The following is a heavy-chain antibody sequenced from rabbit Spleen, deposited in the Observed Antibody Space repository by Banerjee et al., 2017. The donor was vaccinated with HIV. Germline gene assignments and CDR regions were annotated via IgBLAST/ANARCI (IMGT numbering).Heavy chain of an antibody. D-gene: IGHD2-1*01. J-gene: IGHJ4*01. CDR2: IYAGGSGTT. V-gene: IGHV1S45*01. Sequence: EQLLESGGGLVKPEGSLTLTCKASGFDFSSSHYMCWVRQAPGKGLEWIACIYAGGSGTTYYASWAKGRFTISKTSSTTVTLQMTSLTVADTATYFCARWPDGGGRFDLWGQGTLVTVS. CDR1: GFDFSSSHY. CDR3: ARWPDGGGRFDL.